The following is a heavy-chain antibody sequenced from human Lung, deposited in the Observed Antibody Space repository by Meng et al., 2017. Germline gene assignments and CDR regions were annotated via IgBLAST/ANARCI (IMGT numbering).Heavy chain of an antibody. J-gene: IGHJ4*02. V-gene: IGHV4-4*02. CDR1: GGSISRSNW. Sequence: QVRPRGAGPGGGEPSGALSHPCAVAGGSISRSNWWRWVRQPPGKGLEWIGEVYHSGRTNYNPSLKSRVTISVDKSKNQFSLKLSSVTAADTAVYYCARRGLWLDPQNFDYWGQGTLVTVSS. CDR2: VYHSGRT. CDR3: ARRGLWLDPQNFDY. D-gene: IGHD6-19*01.